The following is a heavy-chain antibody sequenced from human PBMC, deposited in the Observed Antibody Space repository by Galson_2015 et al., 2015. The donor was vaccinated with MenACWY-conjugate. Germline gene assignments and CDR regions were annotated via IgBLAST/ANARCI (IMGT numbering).Heavy chain of an antibody. CDR3: AKGVGGYTSGNMCIDS. Sequence: SLRLSCAASGFTFNSYAMSWVRQAPGKGLEWVSTVIGSGGTTYYADSVRGRFTLSRDNSKNTLYLQMNSLRAEDTAVYYCAKGVGGYTSGNMCIDSWGQGTLVTVSS. CDR2: VIGSGGTT. D-gene: IGHD5-18*01. J-gene: IGHJ4*02. CDR1: GFTFNSYA. V-gene: IGHV3-23*01.